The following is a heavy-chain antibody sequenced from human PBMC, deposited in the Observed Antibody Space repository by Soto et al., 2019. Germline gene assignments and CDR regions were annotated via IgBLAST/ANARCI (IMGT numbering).Heavy chain of an antibody. CDR2: IKSDAYGGAI. Sequence: EVQLVESGGGLVKPGGSLRLSCAGSGFTFSNAWMSWVRRAPGKGLEWVVRIKSDAYGGAIGYPAPVKSRFTISRDDSKNPLFLQMNNLRAEDTAVYSCTTTTGRIEPPRNGFWGQGTRVIVSS. D-gene: IGHD4-4*01. J-gene: IGHJ4*02. CDR3: TTTTGRIEPPRNGF. V-gene: IGHV3-15*01. CDR1: GFTFSNAW.